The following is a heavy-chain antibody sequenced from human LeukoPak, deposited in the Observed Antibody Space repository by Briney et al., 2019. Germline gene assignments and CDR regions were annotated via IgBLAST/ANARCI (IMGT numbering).Heavy chain of an antibody. D-gene: IGHD5-24*01. CDR3: ARVGDGYPGGAFDI. CDR2: IIPIFGTA. J-gene: IGHJ3*02. CDR1: VGTFSSYS. Sequence: SVKVSCKPSVGTFSSYSISCVRQAPGQGREWMGGIIPIFGTANYAQKFQGRVTITADEYTSTAYMELSSLRSEDTAVYYCARVGDGYPGGAFDIWGQGTMVTVSS. V-gene: IGHV1-69*01.